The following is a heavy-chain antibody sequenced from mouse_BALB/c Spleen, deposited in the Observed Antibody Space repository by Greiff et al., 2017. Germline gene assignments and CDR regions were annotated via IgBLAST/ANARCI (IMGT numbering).Heavy chain of an antibody. CDR3: ARDSYYYGSSYDAMDY. CDR1: GYTFTDYN. D-gene: IGHD1-1*01. CDR2: IYPYNGGT. Sequence: VHVKQSGPELVKPGASVKISCKASGYTFTDYNMHWVKQSHGKSLEWIGYIYPYNGGTGYNQKFKSKATLTVDNSSSTAYMELRSLTSEDSAVYYCARDSYYYGSSYDAMDYWGQGTSVTVSS. J-gene: IGHJ4*01. V-gene: IGHV1S29*02.